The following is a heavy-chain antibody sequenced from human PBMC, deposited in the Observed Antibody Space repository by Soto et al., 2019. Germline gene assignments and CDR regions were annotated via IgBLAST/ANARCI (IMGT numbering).Heavy chain of an antibody. D-gene: IGHD3-10*01. CDR3: AKHSASGGGFDY. V-gene: IGHV3-23*01. J-gene: IGHJ4*02. Sequence: EVHLLESGEGLVQPGGSLRLSCAASGITFSSHAMTWVRQSPGRGLEWVSLISSGSSTYYADSVKGRFSISRDNSKSTLFLQMNSLRAEDTAIYYCAKHSASGGGFDYWGQGTLVTVSS. CDR1: GITFSSHA. CDR2: LISSGSST.